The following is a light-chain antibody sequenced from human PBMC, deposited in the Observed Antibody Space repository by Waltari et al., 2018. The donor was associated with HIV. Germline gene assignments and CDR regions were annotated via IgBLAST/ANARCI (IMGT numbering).Light chain of an antibody. J-gene: IGLJ2*01. CDR3: SSYSSSDTHVV. Sequence: QSALTQPASVSGSPGPSTTISCTGTRRAVGGSTYVSWYQQHPGKAPKSMIYEVRNRPSGVSNRFSGSKSGNTASLTISGLQAEDEAYYYCSSYSSSDTHVVFGGGTKLTVL. V-gene: IGLV2-14*01. CDR2: EVR. CDR1: RRAVGGSTY.